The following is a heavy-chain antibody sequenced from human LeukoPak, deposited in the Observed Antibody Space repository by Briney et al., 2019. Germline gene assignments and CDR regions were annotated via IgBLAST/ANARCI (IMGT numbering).Heavy chain of an antibody. Sequence: GGSLRLSCAASGFTVSSNYMSWGRQDPGEGLEWVSVIYSGGSTYYADSVKGRFTISRDNSKNTLYLQMNSLRAEDTAVYYCPREFSGTDAFDIWGQGTMVTVSS. CDR1: GFTVSSNY. V-gene: IGHV3-53*01. CDR3: PREFSGTDAFDI. J-gene: IGHJ3*02. CDR2: IYSGGST.